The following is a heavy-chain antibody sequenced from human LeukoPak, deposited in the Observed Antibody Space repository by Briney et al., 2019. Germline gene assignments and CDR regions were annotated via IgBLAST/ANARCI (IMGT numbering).Heavy chain of an antibody. D-gene: IGHD3-22*01. CDR2: IYYSGST. CDR3: ASGDSSGYYYFDY. V-gene: IGHV4-31*03. CDR1: GGSISSGGYY. J-gene: IGHJ4*02. Sequence: SQTLSLTCTVSGGSISSGGYYWSCTRQHPGKGLEWIGYIYYSGSTYYNPSLKSRVTISVDTSKNQFSLKLSSVTAADTAVYYCASGDSSGYYYFDYWGQGTLVTVSS.